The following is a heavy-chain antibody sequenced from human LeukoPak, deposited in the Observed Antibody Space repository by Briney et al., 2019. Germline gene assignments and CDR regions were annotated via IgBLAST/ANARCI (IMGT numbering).Heavy chain of an antibody. J-gene: IGHJ4*02. Sequence: GGSLKLSCAASGFTFSGYAMNWVRQAPGKGLEWLSYISTTGSTTYYADSVKGRFTISRDNAKNSLYLQMNSLRAEDTAVYYCAKSDPYGDTLIEIWGQGALVTVSS. CDR3: AKSDPYGDTLIEI. CDR1: GFTFSGYA. CDR2: ISTTGSTT. D-gene: IGHD4-17*01. V-gene: IGHV3-48*03.